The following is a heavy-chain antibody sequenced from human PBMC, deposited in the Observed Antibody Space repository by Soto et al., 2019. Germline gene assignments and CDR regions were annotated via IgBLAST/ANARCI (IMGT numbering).Heavy chain of an antibody. J-gene: IGHJ5*02. V-gene: IGHV4-30-4*01. D-gene: IGHD3-3*01. CDR3: ARGLPVLRFLEWNNWFDP. CDR2: IYYSGST. CDR1: GGSISSGDYY. Sequence: SETLSLTCTVSGGSISSGDYYWSWIRQPPGKGLEWIGYIYYSGSTCYNPSLKSRVTISVDTSKNQFSLKLSSVTAADTAVYYCARGLPVLRFLEWNNWFDPWGQGTLVTVSS.